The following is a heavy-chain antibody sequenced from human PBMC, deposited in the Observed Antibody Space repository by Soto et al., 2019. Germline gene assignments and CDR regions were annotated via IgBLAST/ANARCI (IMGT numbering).Heavy chain of an antibody. CDR3: ARGIVAAASRGGFFDP. J-gene: IGHJ5*02. CDR2: IYYTGST. V-gene: IGHV4-31*02. D-gene: IGHD1-26*01. Sequence: SETLSLTCTVSGVSLISADHYWTWIRRHPGDGLQWLGYIYYTGSTFYRPSLKSRPTTSIDTSKNQFSLKLSSVTAADTAAYFCARGIVAAASRGGFFDPWGQGAQVTVSS. CDR1: GVSLISADHY.